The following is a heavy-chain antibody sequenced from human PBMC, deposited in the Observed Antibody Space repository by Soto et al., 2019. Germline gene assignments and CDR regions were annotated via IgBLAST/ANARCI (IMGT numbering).Heavy chain of an antibody. CDR2: ISWNSGSI. V-gene: IGHV3-9*01. Sequence: GGSLRLSCAASGFTFDDYAMHWVRQAPGKGLEWVSGISWNSGSIGYADSVKGRFTISRDNAKNSLYLQMNSLRAEDTALYYCAKANSEITIFGVVIMGGFGYWGQGTLVTVS. D-gene: IGHD3-3*01. CDR3: AKANSEITIFGVVIMGGFGY. J-gene: IGHJ4*02. CDR1: GFTFDDYA.